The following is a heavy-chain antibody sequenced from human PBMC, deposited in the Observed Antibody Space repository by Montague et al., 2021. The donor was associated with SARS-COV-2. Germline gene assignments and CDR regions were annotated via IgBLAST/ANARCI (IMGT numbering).Heavy chain of an antibody. V-gene: IGHV3-7*01. J-gene: IGHJ4*02. CDR2: IKKDGTEK. CDR3: AGADDCFDY. Sequence: SLRLSCAASGFTFSDYWMTWIRQAPGKGLEWVATIKKDGTEKYYLASVKGRFTVSRENAKSSLFLQMGNVRVDDTAVYYCAGADDCFDYWGRGTLVTVSA. CDR1: GFTFSDYW.